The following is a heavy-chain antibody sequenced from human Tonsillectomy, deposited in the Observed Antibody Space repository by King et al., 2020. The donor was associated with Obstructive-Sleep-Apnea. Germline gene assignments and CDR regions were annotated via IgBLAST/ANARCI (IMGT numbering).Heavy chain of an antibody. Sequence: VQLVESGGGVVQPGRSLRLSCATSRFTFSSYGMHWVRQAPGTGLEWVAVISYDGSNKHYADSVKGRFTISRDNSKNTRYLQMNSLRAEDTAVYYFAKANYGDYSLGYWGQGTLVTVSS. D-gene: IGHD4-17*01. CDR3: AKANYGDYSLGY. J-gene: IGHJ4*02. CDR2: ISYDGSNK. CDR1: RFTFSSYG. V-gene: IGHV3-30*18.